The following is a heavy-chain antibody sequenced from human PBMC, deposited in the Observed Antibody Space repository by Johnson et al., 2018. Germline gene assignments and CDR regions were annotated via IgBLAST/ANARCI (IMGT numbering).Heavy chain of an antibody. D-gene: IGHD2-2*01. Sequence: VQLVQSGGGLVQPGGSLRLSCAASGFTFSSYWMSWVRQAPGKGLEWVANIKQDGSEKYYVDSVKGRFTISRDNAKNSLYLQMNSLRAEDTAVYYCARDDGYQLLRRRTYYYYGMDVWGQGTTVTVSS. CDR1: GFTFSSYW. V-gene: IGHV3-7*01. CDR2: IKQDGSEK. CDR3: ARDDGYQLLRRRTYYYYGMDV. J-gene: IGHJ6*02.